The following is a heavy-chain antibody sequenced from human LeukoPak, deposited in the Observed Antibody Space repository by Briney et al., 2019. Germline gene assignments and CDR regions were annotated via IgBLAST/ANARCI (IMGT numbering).Heavy chain of an antibody. V-gene: IGHV1-69*04. J-gene: IGHJ6*03. CDR2: IIPILGIA. CDR3: ARGQVGATPGYYYYMDV. Sequence: GASVKVSCKASGGTFSSYAISWVRQAPGQGLEWMGRIIPILGIANYAQKFQGRVTITADKSTSTAYMELSSLRSDDTAVYYCARGQVGATPGYYYYMDVWGKGTTVTVSS. CDR1: GGTFSSYA. D-gene: IGHD1-26*01.